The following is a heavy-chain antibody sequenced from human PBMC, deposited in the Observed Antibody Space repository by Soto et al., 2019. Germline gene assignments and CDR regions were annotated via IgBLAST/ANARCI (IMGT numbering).Heavy chain of an antibody. CDR2: IYPSDSDT. J-gene: IGHJ6*02. CDR3: ARLPQDYYYHGLDV. CDR1: GYSFSTFW. Sequence: GESLKISCKGSGYSFSTFWIGCVRQMPGKGLEWMGIIYPSDSDTRYSPSFQGQVTISADKPRSTAYLQWSSLKASDSAMYYCARLPQDYYYHGLDVWAQGTKVTVSS. V-gene: IGHV5-51*01.